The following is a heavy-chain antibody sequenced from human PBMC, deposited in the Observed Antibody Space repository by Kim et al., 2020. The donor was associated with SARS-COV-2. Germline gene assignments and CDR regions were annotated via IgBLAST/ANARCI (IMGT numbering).Heavy chain of an antibody. Sequence: GGSLRLSCAASGFTFSSYSMNWVRQAPGKGLEWVSSISSSSSYIYYADSVKGRFTISRDNAKNSLYLQMNSLRAEDTAVYYCARVTDQSRGIAARHDAFDNWGQGTMVTVSS. CDR1: GFTFSSYS. D-gene: IGHD6-6*01. V-gene: IGHV3-21*04. CDR2: ISSSSSYI. CDR3: ARVTDQSRGIAARHDAFDN. J-gene: IGHJ3*02.